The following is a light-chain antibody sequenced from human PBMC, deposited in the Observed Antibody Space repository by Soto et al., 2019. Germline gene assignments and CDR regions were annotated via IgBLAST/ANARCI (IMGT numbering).Light chain of an antibody. CDR3: QQYGSSPPIT. J-gene: IGKJ5*01. Sequence: EIVLTQSPGTLSLSPGERATLSCRASQSVSFSYLAWYQQKPGQAPRLLIYGASSRATGIPDRFSGSGSGTDFTLTISRLEPEDFAVYYCQQYGSSPPITFGQGTRREIK. V-gene: IGKV3-20*01. CDR1: QSVSFSY. CDR2: GAS.